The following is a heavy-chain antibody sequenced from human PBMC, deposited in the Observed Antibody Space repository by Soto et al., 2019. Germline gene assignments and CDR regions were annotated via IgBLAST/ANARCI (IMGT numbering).Heavy chain of an antibody. Sequence: PSETLSLTCTVSGGSISNTNYYWGWIRQPPEKGLEWIGSVYYSGTTYYNPSLKGRVTISVDTSKSQFSLKLTSVTATDTGVYYCVRQGFGPLHGLVDVWGQGTTVTVSS. CDR1: GGSISNTNYY. V-gene: IGHV4-39*01. CDR3: VRQGFGPLHGLVDV. CDR2: VYYSGTT. J-gene: IGHJ6*02. D-gene: IGHD3-10*01.